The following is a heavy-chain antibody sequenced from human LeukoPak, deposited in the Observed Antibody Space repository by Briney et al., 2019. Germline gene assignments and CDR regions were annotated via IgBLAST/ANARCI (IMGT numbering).Heavy chain of an antibody. J-gene: IGHJ6*02. V-gene: IGHV1-69*04. CDR2: IIPILGIA. Sequence: SVKVSCKASGGTFNNYAISWVRQAPGQGLEWMGRIIPILGIANYAQKFQGRVTITADKSTSTAYMELSSLRSEDTAVYYCASRFPGYSSRLSASYGIDVWGQGTTVTVSS. D-gene: IGHD6-13*01. CDR3: ASRFPGYSSRLSASYGIDV. CDR1: GGTFNNYA.